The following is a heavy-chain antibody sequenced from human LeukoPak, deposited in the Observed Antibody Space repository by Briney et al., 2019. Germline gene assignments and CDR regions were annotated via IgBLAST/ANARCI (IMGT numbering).Heavy chain of an antibody. CDR1: GGSISSYY. Sequence: PSETLSLTCTVSGGSISSYYWSWIRQPAGKGLEWIGRIYTSGSTNYNPSLKGRVTMSVDTSKNQFSLKLSSVTAADTAVYYCARERVVAATPGAYYYYYMDVWGKGTTVTISS. CDR2: IYTSGST. D-gene: IGHD2-15*01. J-gene: IGHJ6*03. V-gene: IGHV4-4*07. CDR3: ARERVVAATPGAYYYYYMDV.